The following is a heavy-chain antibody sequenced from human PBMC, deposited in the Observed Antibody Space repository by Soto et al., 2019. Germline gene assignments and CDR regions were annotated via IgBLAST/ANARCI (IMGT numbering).Heavy chain of an antibody. CDR1: GGSISSYY. Sequence: SSETLSLTCTVSGGSISSYYWSWIRQPPGKGLEWIGYIYYSGSTNYNPSLKSRVTISVDTSKNQFSLKLSSVTAADTAVYYCARDSSPGNYYYYGMDVWGQGTTVTVSS. CDR3: ARDSSPGNYYYYGMDV. J-gene: IGHJ6*02. V-gene: IGHV4-59*01. CDR2: IYYSGST. D-gene: IGHD6-13*01.